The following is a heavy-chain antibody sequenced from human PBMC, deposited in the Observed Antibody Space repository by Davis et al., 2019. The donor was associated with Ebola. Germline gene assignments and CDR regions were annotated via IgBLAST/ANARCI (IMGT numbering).Heavy chain of an antibody. J-gene: IGHJ3*02. CDR1: EYTLTGLS. CDR2: FDPEDGET. Sequence: SVTVSCKVSEYTLTGLSMNWGRQAPGKGHEWMGGFDPEDGETIYAQKFQGRVTMTEDTSTDTAYMELSSLRSEDTAVYYCATVPASQRDTVVHDAFDIWGQGTMVTVSS. CDR3: ATVPASQRDTVVHDAFDI. V-gene: IGHV1-24*01. D-gene: IGHD5-12*01.